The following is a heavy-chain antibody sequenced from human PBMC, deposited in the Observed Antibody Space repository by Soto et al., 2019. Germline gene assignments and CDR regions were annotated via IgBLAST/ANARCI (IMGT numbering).Heavy chain of an antibody. V-gene: IGHV3-23*01. CDR1: GFTFSSYA. CDR3: AKGNVACSTSCYLSEPAYYYGMDV. J-gene: IGHJ6*02. Sequence: PGGSLRLSCAASGFTFSSYAMSGVRQAPGKGLEWVSAISGSGGSTYYADSVKGRFTISRDNSKNTLYLQMNSLRAEDTAVYYCAKGNVACSTSCYLSEPAYYYGMDVWGQGTTVTVSS. CDR2: ISGSGGST. D-gene: IGHD2-2*01.